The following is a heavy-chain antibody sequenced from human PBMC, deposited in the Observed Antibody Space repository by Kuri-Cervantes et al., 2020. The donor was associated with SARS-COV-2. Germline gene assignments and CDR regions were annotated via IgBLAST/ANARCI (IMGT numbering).Heavy chain of an antibody. Sequence: SCAVYGGSFSGYNWNWIRQPPGKGLEWIGEINHSGSTNYNPSVQIRLAVSADTAKNQFSLKLSSVTAADTAVYYCARGTRSAVPATFLGLGFYRYYFMDVWGKGTTVTVSS. CDR2: INHSGST. J-gene: IGHJ6*03. CDR1: GGSFSGYN. CDR3: ARGTRSAVPATFLGLGFYRYYFMDV. V-gene: IGHV4-34*01. D-gene: IGHD2/OR15-2a*01.